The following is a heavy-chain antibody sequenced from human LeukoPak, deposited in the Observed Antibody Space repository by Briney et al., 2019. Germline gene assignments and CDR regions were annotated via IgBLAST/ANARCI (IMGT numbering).Heavy chain of an antibody. CDR2: ISSSGSTI. D-gene: IGHD5-18*01. CDR3: ARAMDTDYYYGMDV. Sequence: PGGSLRLSCAASGFTFSSYEMNWVRQAPGKGLEWVSYISSSGSTIYYADSVKGRFTISRDNAKNSLYLQMNSLRAEDMAVYYCARAMDTDYYYGMDVWGQGTTVTVSS. V-gene: IGHV3-48*03. J-gene: IGHJ6*02. CDR1: GFTFSSYE.